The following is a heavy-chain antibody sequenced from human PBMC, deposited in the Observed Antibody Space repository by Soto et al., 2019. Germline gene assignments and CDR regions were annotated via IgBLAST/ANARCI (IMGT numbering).Heavy chain of an antibody. CDR1: GGSISSGGYY. J-gene: IGHJ4*02. D-gene: IGHD3-3*01. CDR3: ARVRRGFGVPKSIDY. CDR2: IYYSGST. V-gene: IGHV4-31*03. Sequence: QVQLQESGPGLVKPSQTLSLTCTVSGGSISSGGYYWSWIRQHPGKGLEWIGYIYYSGSTYYNPSLKRRVTRSVDTSKNQSSLKLSSVTAADTAVYYWARVRRGFGVPKSIDYWGQGTLVTVSS.